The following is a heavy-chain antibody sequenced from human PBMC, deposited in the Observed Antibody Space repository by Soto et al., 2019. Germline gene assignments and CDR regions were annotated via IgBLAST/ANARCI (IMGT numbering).Heavy chain of an antibody. CDR3: AKVLERSMITFGGVIAY. Sequence: QVPLVESGGGVVQPGRSLRLSSAASGFTFSTYGMHWVRQAPGKGLEWVAVISFDGNIKYYADSVKGRFTISRDNSKYTLYLEMDSLSAEDTAIYYCAKVLERSMITFGGVIAYWGQGALVTVSS. CDR1: GFTFSTYG. V-gene: IGHV3-30*18. D-gene: IGHD3-16*02. CDR2: ISFDGNIK. J-gene: IGHJ4*02.